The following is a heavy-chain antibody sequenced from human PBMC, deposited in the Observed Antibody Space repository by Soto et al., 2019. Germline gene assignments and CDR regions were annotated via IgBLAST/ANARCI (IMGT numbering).Heavy chain of an antibody. D-gene: IGHD5-18*01. CDR1: GYTFTSYA. Sequence: ASVKVSCKASGYTFTSYAMHWVRQAPGQRLEWMGWIDAGNGNTKYSQKFQGRVTITRDTSASTAYMELSSLRSEDTAVYYCARVMNTAMVIFDYWGQGTLVTVSS. J-gene: IGHJ4*02. CDR2: IDAGNGNT. V-gene: IGHV1-3*01. CDR3: ARVMNTAMVIFDY.